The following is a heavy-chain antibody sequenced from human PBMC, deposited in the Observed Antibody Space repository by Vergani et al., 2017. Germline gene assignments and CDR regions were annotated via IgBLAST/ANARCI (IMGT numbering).Heavy chain of an antibody. CDR1: GGSISSYY. CDR2: IYYSGST. D-gene: IGHD3-22*01. CDR3: AGPQGTSAYYYGGFDY. J-gene: IGHJ4*02. Sequence: QVQLQESGPGLVKPSETLSLTCTVSGGSISSYYWSWIRQPPGKGLEWIGSIYYSGSTYYNPSLKSRVTISVDTSKNQFSLKLSSVTAADTAVYYCAGPQGTSAYYYGGFDYWGQGILVTVSS. V-gene: IGHV4-59*05.